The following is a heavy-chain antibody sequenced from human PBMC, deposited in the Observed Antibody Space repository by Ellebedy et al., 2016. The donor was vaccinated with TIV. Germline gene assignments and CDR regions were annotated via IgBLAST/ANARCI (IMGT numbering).Heavy chain of an antibody. CDR3: AREAVAVLLTNYYYYGMDV. V-gene: IGHV3-43*01. D-gene: IGHD2-15*01. CDR1: GFTFDDYT. J-gene: IGHJ6*02. CDR2: ISWDGGST. Sequence: GESLKISXAASGFTFDDYTMHWVRQAPGKGLEWVSLISWDGGSTYYADSVKGRFTISRDNSKNSLYLQMNSLRDEDTAVYYCAREAVAVLLTNYYYYGMDVWGQGTTVTVSS.